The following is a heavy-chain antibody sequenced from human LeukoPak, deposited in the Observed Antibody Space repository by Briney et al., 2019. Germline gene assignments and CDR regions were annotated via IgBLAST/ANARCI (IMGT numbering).Heavy chain of an antibody. V-gene: IGHV4-39*02. J-gene: IGHJ4*02. Sequence: SETLSLTCTVSGDSITSSAFYWGWIRQAPGKGLEWIGNIFHGGNTHYNPSLKSRVSISVDRSKNQVSLNLSSVTAADTAVYYCARENDYSNYRWYYFDYWGQGTLVTVSS. D-gene: IGHD4-11*01. CDR2: IFHGGNT. CDR1: GDSITSSAFY. CDR3: ARENDYSNYRWYYFDY.